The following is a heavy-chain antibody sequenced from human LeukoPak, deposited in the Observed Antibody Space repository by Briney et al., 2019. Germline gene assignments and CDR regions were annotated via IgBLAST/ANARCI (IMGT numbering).Heavy chain of an antibody. CDR3: AKDLTVRGAYGPFDY. CDR2: TWYDGSNK. CDR1: GFSFSIYG. D-gene: IGHD5-12*01. V-gene: IGHV3-33*06. J-gene: IGHJ4*02. Sequence: PGGSLRLSCAASGFSFSIYGMHWVRQAPGKGLEWVAVTWYDGSNKKHADSVKGRFTISRDNSKNTLHLQMNSLRAEDTAVYYCAKDLTVRGAYGPFDYWGQGTLVTVSS.